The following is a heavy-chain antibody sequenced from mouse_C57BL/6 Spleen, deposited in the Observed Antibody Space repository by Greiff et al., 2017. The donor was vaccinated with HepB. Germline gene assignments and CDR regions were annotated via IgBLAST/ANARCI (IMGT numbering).Heavy chain of an antibody. D-gene: IGHD2-2*01. CDR1: GYAFSSYW. J-gene: IGHJ3*01. Sequence: QVQLKESGAELVKPGASVKISCKASGYAFSSYWMNWVKQRPGKGLEWIGQIYPGDGDTNYNGKFKGKATLTADKSSSTAYMQLSSLTSEDSAVYFCAREEYGSFAYWGQGTLVTVSA. CDR2: IYPGDGDT. CDR3: AREEYGSFAY. V-gene: IGHV1-80*01.